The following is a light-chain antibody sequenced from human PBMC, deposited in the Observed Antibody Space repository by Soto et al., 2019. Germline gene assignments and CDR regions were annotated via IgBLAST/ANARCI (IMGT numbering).Light chain of an antibody. J-gene: IGLJ1*01. V-gene: IGLV2-14*03. Sequence: QSSLTQSACVSGSPGQSITISCTGTSSDVGGYNYVSWYQQHPGKAPKLMIFDVTNRPSGVSDRFSGSKSGNTASLTISGLQSEDEADYYCTSFSSVVSRYLFGSGTKLTVL. CDR3: TSFSSVVSRYL. CDR1: SSDVGGYNY. CDR2: DVT.